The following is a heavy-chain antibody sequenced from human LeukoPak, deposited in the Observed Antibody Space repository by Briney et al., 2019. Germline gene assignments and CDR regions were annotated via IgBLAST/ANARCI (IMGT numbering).Heavy chain of an antibody. V-gene: IGHV4-39*07. Sequence: PSETLSLTCTVSGGSISSSSYYWGWIRQPPGKGLEWLGIIYYSGSPNYNPSRKSRVTISVDTSKNQFSLKLSSVTAADTAVYYCARGASSIASRRPKKPTQQGFDPWGQGTLVTVSS. D-gene: IGHD6-6*01. CDR1: GGSISSSSYY. CDR3: ARGASSIASRRPKKPTQQGFDP. J-gene: IGHJ5*02. CDR2: IYYSGSP.